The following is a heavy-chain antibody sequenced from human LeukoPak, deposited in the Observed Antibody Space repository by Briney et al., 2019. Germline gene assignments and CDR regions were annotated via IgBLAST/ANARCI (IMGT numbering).Heavy chain of an antibody. Sequence: GGSLRLSCAASGFSFSNHGMHWVRQAPGKRLEWVAVIWDDGNNKRYANSVNGRFTISRDNSENTLYLQMNGLTAEDTAMYYCARDSYQDYYGRFDPWGQGTLLIVSS. D-gene: IGHD3-10*01. V-gene: IGHV3-33*01. CDR2: IWDDGNNK. J-gene: IGHJ5*02. CDR1: GFSFSNHG. CDR3: ARDSYQDYYGRFDP.